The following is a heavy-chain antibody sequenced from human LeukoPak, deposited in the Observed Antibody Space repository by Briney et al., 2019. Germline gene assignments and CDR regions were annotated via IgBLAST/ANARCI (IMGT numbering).Heavy chain of an antibody. CDR1: GFSFSTSW. V-gene: IGHV3-7*01. J-gene: IGHJ4*02. Sequence: AGGSLRLSCAASGFSFSTSWMSWVRQAPGKGLEWVANINQDESEKYYVDSVKGRFIISRDNAKNSLHLQMNSLRVEDTAVYYCAKGRAYSDWGQGTLVTVSS. CDR2: INQDESEK. D-gene: IGHD6-13*01. CDR3: AKGRAYSD.